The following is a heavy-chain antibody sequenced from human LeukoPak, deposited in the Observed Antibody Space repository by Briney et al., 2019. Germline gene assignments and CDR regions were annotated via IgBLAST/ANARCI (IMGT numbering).Heavy chain of an antibody. CDR3: ASFVRYCSSTSCFS. J-gene: IGHJ5*02. CDR2: INPNSGGT. CDR1: GYTFTSYG. V-gene: IGHV1-2*06. D-gene: IGHD2-2*01. Sequence: ASVKVSCKASGYTFTSYGISWVRQAPGQGLEWMGRINPNSGGTNYAQKFQGRVTMTRDTSISTAYMELSRLRSDDTAVYYCASFVRYCSSTSCFSWGQGTLVTVSS.